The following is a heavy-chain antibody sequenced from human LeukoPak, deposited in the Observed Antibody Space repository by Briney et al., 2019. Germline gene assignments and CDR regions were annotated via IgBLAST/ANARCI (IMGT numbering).Heavy chain of an antibody. CDR2: IRGSDGST. CDR1: GFTFSSYA. V-gene: IGHV3-23*01. Sequence: GGSLILSCAASGFTFSSYAMSWVRQAPGKGLEWVSAIRGSDGSTYYADSVKGRFTISRDNSKNTLYLQMNSLRAEDTAVYYCAKSTMTTRPIVVVPAAIPPDYWGQGTLVTVSS. D-gene: IGHD2-2*01. CDR3: AKSTMTTRPIVVVPAAIPPDY. J-gene: IGHJ4*02.